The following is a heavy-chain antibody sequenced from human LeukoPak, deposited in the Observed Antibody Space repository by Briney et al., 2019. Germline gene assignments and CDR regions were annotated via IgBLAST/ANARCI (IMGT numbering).Heavy chain of an antibody. D-gene: IGHD6-13*01. J-gene: IGHJ4*02. V-gene: IGHV3-9*01. Sequence: TGGSLRLSCAASGFTFDDYAMHWVRQAPGKGPEWVSGISWNSGSIGYADSVKGRFTISRDNAKNTLYLQMNSLRAEDTAVYYCAGAASYAAPYFDYWGQGTLVTVSS. CDR3: AGAASYAAPYFDY. CDR1: GFTFDDYA. CDR2: ISWNSGSI.